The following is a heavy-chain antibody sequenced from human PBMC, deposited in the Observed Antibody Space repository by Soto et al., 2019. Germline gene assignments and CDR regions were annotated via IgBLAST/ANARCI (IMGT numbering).Heavy chain of an antibody. CDR2: IHNSGNA. Sequence: KPWETLSLTCSVSGGSISNADYYWSWIRQPPGKGLEWIGHIHNSGNAYYGPSLRSRFTISIDTSKNQFSLKLNSVTAADTAVYYCARDGYNSRGGRLLDFWGQGTLVTVSS. V-gene: IGHV4-30-4*01. CDR1: GGSISNADYY. J-gene: IGHJ4*02. D-gene: IGHD6-19*01. CDR3: ARDGYNSRGGRLLDF.